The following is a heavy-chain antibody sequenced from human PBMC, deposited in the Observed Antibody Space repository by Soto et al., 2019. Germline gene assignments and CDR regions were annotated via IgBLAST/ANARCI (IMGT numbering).Heavy chain of an antibody. Sequence: EVQLVESGGGLVQPGGSLRLSCAASGFTFSSYWMHWVRQVPGKGLVWVSRINTDGSHTSYADSVKGRITISRDNAKNTLYLEIISLRAEGTAVYYCARDGHCITISCDVNWFDPWGQGALVTVSS. CDR2: INTDGSHT. V-gene: IGHV3-74*01. J-gene: IGHJ5*02. CDR3: ARDGHCITISCDVNWFDP. CDR1: GFTFSSYW. D-gene: IGHD2-2*01.